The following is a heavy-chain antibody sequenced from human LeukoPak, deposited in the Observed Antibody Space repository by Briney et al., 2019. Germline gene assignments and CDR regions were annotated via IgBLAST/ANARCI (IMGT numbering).Heavy chain of an antibody. CDR2: MNPNSGNT. CDR3: ARGLAYGDY. D-gene: IGHD3-16*01. Sequence: ASVKVSCKASGYTFTFYDINCGTDDTRRGRQWMGWMNPNSGNTGYAQKFQGRVTMTRNTSISTAYMELSSLRSEDTAVYYCARGLAYGDYWGQGTLVAVSS. CDR1: GYTFTFYD. J-gene: IGHJ4*02. V-gene: IGHV1-8*01.